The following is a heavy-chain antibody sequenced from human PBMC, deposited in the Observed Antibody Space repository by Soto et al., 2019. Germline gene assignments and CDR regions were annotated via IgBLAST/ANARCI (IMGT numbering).Heavy chain of an antibody. CDR3: ARDLWGYCGTDCYPLDV. J-gene: IGHJ6*02. CDR1: GGSISGYY. Sequence: SETLSLTCAVSGGSISGYYWSWIRQPPGKGLEWIGYMYNTGSTVYNPSFRSRVTISVDTSKNQFSLKLNSVTAADTAVYYCARDLWGYCGTDCYPLDVWGQGTTVTVSS. CDR2: MYNTGST. D-gene: IGHD2-21*02. V-gene: IGHV4-59*01.